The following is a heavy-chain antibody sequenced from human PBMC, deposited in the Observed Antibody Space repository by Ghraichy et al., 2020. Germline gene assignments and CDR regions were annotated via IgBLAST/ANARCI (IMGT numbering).Heavy chain of an antibody. D-gene: IGHD3-16*02. J-gene: IGHJ4*02. CDR3: ATGFYRYAQY. CDR2: ISSSSSTI. Sequence: GGSLRLSCAASGFTFSSYSMNWVRQAPGKGLEWVSYISSSSSTIYYADYVKGRFTISRDNAKNSLYLQMNSLRAEDTAVYYCATGFYRYAQYWGQGTLVTVSS. CDR1: GFTFSSYS. V-gene: IGHV3-48*01.